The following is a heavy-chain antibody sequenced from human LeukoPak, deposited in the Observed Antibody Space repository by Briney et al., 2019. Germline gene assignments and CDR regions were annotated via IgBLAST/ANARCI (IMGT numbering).Heavy chain of an antibody. CDR2: ISGSGSML. J-gene: IGHJ4*02. Sequence: PGGSLRLSCAASGFTFSDYYMSWVRQAPRKGLEWVSYISGSGSMLHYADSVKGRSTISRDNAKNSLYLQMSTLRAEDTAVYYCARSRSGTSFGVVFFDYWGQGALVTVSS. D-gene: IGHD3-3*01. CDR3: ARSRSGTSFGVVFFDY. CDR1: GFTFSDYY. V-gene: IGHV3-11*04.